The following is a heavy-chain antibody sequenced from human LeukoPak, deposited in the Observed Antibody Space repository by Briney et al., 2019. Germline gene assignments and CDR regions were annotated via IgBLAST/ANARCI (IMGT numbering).Heavy chain of an antibody. D-gene: IGHD2-2*01. V-gene: IGHV1-46*01. CDR1: GYTFTSYC. CDR3: ARGYCYNSNCYGNFDF. CDR2: INPSGSST. Sequence: GASVKVSCKASGYTFTSYCLHWVRQAPGQGPEWMGLINPSGSSTSNTQKFQGRVTMTRDTSTSTVYMELSSLRSEDTAVYYCARGYCYNSNCYGNFDFWGQGTLVTVSS. J-gene: IGHJ4*02.